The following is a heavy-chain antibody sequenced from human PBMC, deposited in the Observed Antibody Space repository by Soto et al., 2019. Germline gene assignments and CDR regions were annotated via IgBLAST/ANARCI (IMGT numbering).Heavy chain of an antibody. CDR1: GGSISSSNW. D-gene: IGHD2-15*01. Sequence: QVQLQESGPGLVKPSGTLSLNCAVSGGSISSSNWWSWVRQPPGKGLEWIGEIYYSGTTKYNPSLKSRVTISVDKSKNQCSLKMYSVTAADTAVYYCARDHGYCSGGSCYVFDSWGQGTLVTVSS. V-gene: IGHV4-4*02. CDR3: ARDHGYCSGGSCYVFDS. CDR2: IYYSGTT. J-gene: IGHJ4*02.